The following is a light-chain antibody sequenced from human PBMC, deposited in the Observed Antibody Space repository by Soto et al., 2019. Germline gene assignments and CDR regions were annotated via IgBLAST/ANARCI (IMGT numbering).Light chain of an antibody. CDR2: DVS. V-gene: IGLV2-14*01. CDR1: SSGVGGYNY. CDR3: SSYTSSSTSGYV. J-gene: IGLJ1*01. Sequence: HSVLTQPASGSGSPGQSITISCTRTSSGVGGYNYVSWYQQHPGRAPKLMIYDVSNRPSGVSNRFSGSKSGNTASLTISGLQAEDEADYYCSSYTSSSTSGYVFGTGTKVTVL.